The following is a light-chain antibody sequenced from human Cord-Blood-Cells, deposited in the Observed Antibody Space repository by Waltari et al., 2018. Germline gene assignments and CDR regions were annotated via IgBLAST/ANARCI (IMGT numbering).Light chain of an antibody. CDR3: CSYAGSSTLV. CDR1: SSDVGSYNL. V-gene: IGLV2-23*02. Sequence: QSALTQPASVSGSPGQSITISCTGTSSDVGSYNLVSWYQQHPGKAPKLMIYEVSKRPSGVSKRFSGSKSGNTASLTISGLQAEDESDYYCCSYAGSSTLVFGGGTNLTVL. J-gene: IGLJ2*01. CDR2: EVS.